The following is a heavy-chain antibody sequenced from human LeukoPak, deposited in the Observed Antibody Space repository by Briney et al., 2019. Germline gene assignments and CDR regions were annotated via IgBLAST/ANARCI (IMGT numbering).Heavy chain of an antibody. CDR1: GGTFSSYA. D-gene: IGHD1-26*01. Sequence: GASVKVSCKASGGTFSSYAISWVRQAPGQGLEWMGGIIPIFGTANYAQKFQGRVTITADESTSTAYLELSSLRSEDTAVYYCASIPYSGSYYRPENWFDPWGQGTLVTVSS. V-gene: IGHV1-69*13. CDR3: ASIPYSGSYYRPENWFDP. CDR2: IIPIFGTA. J-gene: IGHJ5*02.